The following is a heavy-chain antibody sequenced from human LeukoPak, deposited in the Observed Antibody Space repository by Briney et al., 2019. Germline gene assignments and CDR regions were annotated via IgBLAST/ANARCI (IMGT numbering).Heavy chain of an antibody. D-gene: IGHD3-10*01. CDR3: AKDRLLWFGELSQYNWFDP. CDR2: ISGSGGST. CDR1: GFTFSSDA. Sequence: PGGSLRLSCAASGFTFSSDAMSWVRQAPGKGLEWISAISGSGGSTYYADSVKGRFTISRDNSKNTLYLQMNSLRAEDTAVYYCAKDRLLWFGELSQYNWFDPWGQGTLVTVSS. J-gene: IGHJ5*02. V-gene: IGHV3-23*01.